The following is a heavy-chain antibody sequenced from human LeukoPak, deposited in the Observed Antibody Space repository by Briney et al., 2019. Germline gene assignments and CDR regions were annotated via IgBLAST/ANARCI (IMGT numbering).Heavy chain of an antibody. CDR1: GGSISSGDYY. J-gene: IGHJ4*02. V-gene: IGHV4-30-4*08. Sequence: PSQTLSLTCTVSGGSISSGDYYWSWIRQPPGKGLEWIGYIYYSGSTYYNPSLKSRVTISVDTSKNQFSLKLSSVTAADTAVYYCARWAGGTGDFDYWGQGTLVTVSS. CDR3: ARWAGGTGDFDY. CDR2: IYYSGST. D-gene: IGHD1/OR15-1a*01.